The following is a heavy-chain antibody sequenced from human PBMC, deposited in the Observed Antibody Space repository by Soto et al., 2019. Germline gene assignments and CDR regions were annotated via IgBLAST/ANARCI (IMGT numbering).Heavy chain of an antibody. D-gene: IGHD3-16*02. CDR1: GGSISDYQ. CDR3: ARMRGLGEISSYFDY. V-gene: IGHV4-59*01. J-gene: IGHJ4*02. Sequence: HVQLQASGPGLVKPSATLSLTCSISGGSISDYQWNWIRQPPGKGLELIGYIYQSGTTTYNPSLNRRLTRSLGTAAKQFSLRLRSVPAADTAVYYCARMRGLGEISSYFDYWGQGALVSVSS. CDR2: IYQSGTT.